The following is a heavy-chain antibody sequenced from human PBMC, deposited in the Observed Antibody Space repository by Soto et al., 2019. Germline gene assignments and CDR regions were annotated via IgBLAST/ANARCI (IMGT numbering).Heavy chain of an antibody. CDR1: GFTFSSYS. CDR3: ARDVSYCSGGSCYATYAFDV. Sequence: GGSLRLSCAASGFTFSSYSMNWVRQAPGKGLEWVSSISSSSSYIYYADSVKGRFTISRDNAKNSLYLEMKSLRAEDTAVFYCARDVSYCSGGSCYATYAFDVWGQGTTVTVSS. J-gene: IGHJ3*01. V-gene: IGHV3-21*01. CDR2: ISSSSSYI. D-gene: IGHD2-15*01.